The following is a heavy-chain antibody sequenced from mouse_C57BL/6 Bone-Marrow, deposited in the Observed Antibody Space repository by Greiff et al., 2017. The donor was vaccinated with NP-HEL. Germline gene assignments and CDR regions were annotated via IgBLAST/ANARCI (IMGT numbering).Heavy chain of an antibody. CDR1: GYTFTSYW. V-gene: IGHV1-55*01. CDR3: AGIYYGSSYEDYFDY. D-gene: IGHD1-1*01. Sequence: VQLQQPGAELVKPGASVKMSCKASGYTFTSYWITWVKQRPGQGLEWIGDIYPGSGSTNYNEKFKSKATLTVDTSSSTAYMQLSSLTSEDSAVYYCAGIYYGSSYEDYFDYWGQGTTLTVSS. J-gene: IGHJ2*01. CDR2: IYPGSGST.